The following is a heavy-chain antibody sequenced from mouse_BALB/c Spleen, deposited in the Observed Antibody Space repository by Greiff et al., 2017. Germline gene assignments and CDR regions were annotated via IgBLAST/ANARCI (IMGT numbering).Heavy chain of an antibody. D-gene: IGHD1-2*01. CDR1: GFTFSSYT. CDR2: ISNGGGST. CDR3: ARHDYGYLDFDY. J-gene: IGHJ2*01. V-gene: IGHV5-12-2*01. Sequence: EVKLMESGGGLVQPGGSLKLSCAASGFTFSSYTMSWVRQTPEKRLEWVAYISNGGGSTYYPDTVKGRFTISRDNAKNTLYLQMSSLKSEDTAMYYCARHDYGYLDFDYWGQGTTLTVSS.